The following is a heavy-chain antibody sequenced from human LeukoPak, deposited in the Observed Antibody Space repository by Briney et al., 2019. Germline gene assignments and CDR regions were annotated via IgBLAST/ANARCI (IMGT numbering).Heavy chain of an antibody. D-gene: IGHD3-22*01. CDR3: ARAHDSSGYLLYFDY. CDR1: GYTLTTQS. Sequence: ASVKVSCKASGYTLTTQSMNWVRQAPGQGLEWMGIINPSGGSTSYAQKFQGRVTMTRDMSTSTVYMELSSLRSEDTAVYYCARAHDSSGYLLYFDYWGQGTLVTVSS. J-gene: IGHJ4*02. V-gene: IGHV1-46*01. CDR2: INPSGGST.